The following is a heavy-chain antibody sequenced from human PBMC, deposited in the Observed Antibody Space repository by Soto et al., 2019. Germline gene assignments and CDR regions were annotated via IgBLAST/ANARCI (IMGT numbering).Heavy chain of an antibody. Sequence: EVQLLESGGGLVQPGGSLRLSCAASGFTFSSYAMSWVRQAPGKGLEWVSAISGSGGSTYYADSVKGRLTISRDNSKNTLYLQMISLRGEDTAVYYCAKIVDGDLLYYFDYWGQGTLVTGSS. D-gene: IGHD4-17*01. J-gene: IGHJ4*02. V-gene: IGHV3-23*01. CDR2: ISGSGGST. CDR1: GFTFSSYA. CDR3: AKIVDGDLLYYFDY.